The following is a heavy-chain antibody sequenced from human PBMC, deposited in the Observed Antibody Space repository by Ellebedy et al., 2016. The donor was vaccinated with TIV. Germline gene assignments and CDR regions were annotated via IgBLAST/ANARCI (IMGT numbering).Heavy chain of an antibody. D-gene: IGHD2-15*01. CDR1: GYTFTSYY. CDR2: INPSGGST. CDR3: ARERCSGGSCYPYYFDY. Sequence: ASVKVSXXASGYTFTSYYMHWVRQPPGQGLEWMGIINPSGGSTSYAQKFQGRVTMTRDTSTRTVYMELSSLRSEDTAVYYCARERCSGGSCYPYYFDYWGQGTLVTVSS. V-gene: IGHV1-46*01. J-gene: IGHJ4*02.